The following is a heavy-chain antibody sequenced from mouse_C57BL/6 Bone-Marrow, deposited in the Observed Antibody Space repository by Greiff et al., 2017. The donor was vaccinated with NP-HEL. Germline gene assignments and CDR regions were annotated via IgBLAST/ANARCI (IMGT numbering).Heavy chain of an antibody. D-gene: IGHD1-1*02. CDR1: GYAFSSSW. J-gene: IGHJ2*01. Sequence: QVQLKESGPELVKPGASVKISCKASGYAFSSSWMNWVKQRPGKGLEWIGRIYPGDGDTNYNGKFKGKATLTADKSSSTAYMQLSSLTSEDSAVYFCAILCQYSLDYGGQGTTLTVSS. V-gene: IGHV1-82*01. CDR2: IYPGDGDT. CDR3: AILCQYSLDY.